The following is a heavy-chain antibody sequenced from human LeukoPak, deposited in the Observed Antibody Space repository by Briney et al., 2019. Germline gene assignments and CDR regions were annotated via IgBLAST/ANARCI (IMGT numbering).Heavy chain of an antibody. CDR1: GFMFNDYA. D-gene: IGHD6-13*01. Sequence: PGGSLRLSCAPSGFMFNDYALHWVRQASGKGLGWVSSISWNSGNMYYVDSVKGRFTISRDNAKNSLSLQMNSLKPEDTALYYCAKGPGLGAGKRYLDLWGRGTLVIVSS. J-gene: IGHJ2*01. V-gene: IGHV3-9*01. CDR3: AKGPGLGAGKRYLDL. CDR2: ISWNSGNM.